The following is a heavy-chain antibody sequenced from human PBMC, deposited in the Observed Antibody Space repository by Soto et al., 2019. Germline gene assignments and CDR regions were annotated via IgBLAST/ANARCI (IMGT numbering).Heavy chain of an antibody. D-gene: IGHD2-15*01. CDR1: GYTFTNYD. V-gene: IGHV1-18*01. J-gene: IGHJ4*02. CDR3: ARGPYCSGGSCLVDY. CDR2: ISTYNGNT. Sequence: ASVKVSCKASGYTFTNYDISWVRQAPGQGLEWLGWISTYNGNTNYAQKLQGRVTMTTDTSTTTAYMELRSLRSDDTAVYYCARGPYCSGGSCLVDYWGQGTLVTVSS.